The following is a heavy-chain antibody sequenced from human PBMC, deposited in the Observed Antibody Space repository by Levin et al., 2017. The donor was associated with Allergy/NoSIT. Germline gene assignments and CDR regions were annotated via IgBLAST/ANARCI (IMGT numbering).Heavy chain of an antibody. Sequence: PSETLSLTCAVYGGSFSGYYWSWIRQPPGKGLEWIGEINHSGSTNYNPSLKSRVTISVDTSKNQFSLKLSSVTAADTAVYYCAITSGGWMVRGVDYWGQGTLVTVSS. CDR2: INHSGST. CDR1: GGSFSGYY. V-gene: IGHV4-34*01. D-gene: IGHD3-10*01. CDR3: AITSGGWMVRGVDY. J-gene: IGHJ4*02.